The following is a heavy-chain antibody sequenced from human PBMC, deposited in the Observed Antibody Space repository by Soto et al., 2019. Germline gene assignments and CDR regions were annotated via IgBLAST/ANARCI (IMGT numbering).Heavy chain of an antibody. V-gene: IGHV1-8*01. J-gene: IGHJ6*03. CDR3: ARGELSSSWADYYYYMDV. Sequence: ASVKVSFKASGYSFTSYDINWVRQATGQGLEWMGWMNPNSGKTGYAQKFQGRVTMTRNTSIRTAYMELSSLRSEDTAVYYCARGELSSSWADYYYYMDVWGKGTTVTVSS. CDR2: MNPNSGKT. CDR1: GYSFTSYD. D-gene: IGHD6-13*01.